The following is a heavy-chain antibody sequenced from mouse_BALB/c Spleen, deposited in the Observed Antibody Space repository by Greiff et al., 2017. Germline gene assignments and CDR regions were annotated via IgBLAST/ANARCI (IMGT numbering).Heavy chain of an antibody. D-gene: IGHD2-3*01. CDR3: TRWALYDGYYLYAMDY. Sequence: EVQLQQSGTVLARPGASVKMSCKASGYTFTSYWMHWVKQRPGQGLEWIGAIYPGNSDTSYNQKFKGKAKLTAVTSTSTAYMELSSLTNEDSAVYYCTRWALYDGYYLYAMDYWGQGTSVTVSS. J-gene: IGHJ4*01. CDR2: IYPGNSDT. V-gene: IGHV1-5*01. CDR1: GYTFTSYW.